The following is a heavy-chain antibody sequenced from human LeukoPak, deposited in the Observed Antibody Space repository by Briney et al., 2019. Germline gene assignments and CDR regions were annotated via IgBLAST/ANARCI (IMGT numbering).Heavy chain of an antibody. CDR3: ASASGSRTGPVTDAFDI. V-gene: IGHV1-69*13. CDR1: GGTFSSYA. CDR2: IIPIFGTA. Sequence: SVKVSCKASGGTFSSYAISWVRQAPGQGLEWMGRIIPIFGTANYAQKFQGRVTITADESTSTAYMELSSLRSEETAVYYCASASGSRTGPVTDAFDIWGQGTMVTVSS. J-gene: IGHJ3*02. D-gene: IGHD3/OR15-3a*01.